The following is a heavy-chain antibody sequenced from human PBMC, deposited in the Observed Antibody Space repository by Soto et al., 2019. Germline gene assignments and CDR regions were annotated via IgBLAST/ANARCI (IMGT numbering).Heavy chain of an antibody. J-gene: IGHJ5*02. V-gene: IGHV4-39*07. CDR3: ARTESGTFDP. CDR2: ISYSGST. D-gene: IGHD1-7*01. CDR1: GGSISSDSYY. Sequence: SETLSLTCTVSGGSISSDSYYWGCIRQPPEKGLEWIASISYSGSTYYNPTLKSRLTISVDTSKSQFSLKLSSVTAADTAVYYCARTESGTFDPWGQGTLVTVSS.